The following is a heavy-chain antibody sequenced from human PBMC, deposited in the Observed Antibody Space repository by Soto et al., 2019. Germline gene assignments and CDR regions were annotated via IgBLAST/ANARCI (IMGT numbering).Heavy chain of an antibody. V-gene: IGHV3-33*01. Sequence: QVQLVESGGGVVQPGRSLRLSCAASGFTFSSYGMHWVRQAPGKGLEWVAVIWYDGSNKYYADSVKGRFTISRDNSKNTLYLQMNSLRAEDTAVYYCARERVGATTRYDYWGQGTLVTVSS. CDR3: ARERVGATTRYDY. CDR2: IWYDGSNK. J-gene: IGHJ4*02. D-gene: IGHD1-26*01. CDR1: GFTFSSYG.